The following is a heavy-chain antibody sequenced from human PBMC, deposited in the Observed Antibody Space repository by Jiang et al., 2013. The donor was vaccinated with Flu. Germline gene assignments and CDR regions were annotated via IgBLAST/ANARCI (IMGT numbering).Heavy chain of an antibody. CDR2: IYTSGST. V-gene: IGHV4-4*07. D-gene: IGHD3-10*01. CDR3: ARVAVRGVNVYYMDV. Sequence: GLVKPSETLSLTCTVSGGSISSYYWSWIRQPAGKGLEWIGRIYTSGSTNYNPSLKSRVTMSVDTSKNQFSLKLSSVTAADTAVYYCARVAVRGVNVYYMDVWGKGTTVTVSS. CDR1: GGSISSYY. J-gene: IGHJ6*03.